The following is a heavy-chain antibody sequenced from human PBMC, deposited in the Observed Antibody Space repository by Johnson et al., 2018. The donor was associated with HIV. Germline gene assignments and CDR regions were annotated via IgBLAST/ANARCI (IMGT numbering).Heavy chain of an antibody. CDR2: IRYDGSNK. CDR1: GFTFSSYG. J-gene: IGHJ3*02. V-gene: IGHV3-30*02. Sequence: VQLVESGGGVVQPGGSLRLSCAASGFTFSSYGMHWVRQAPGKALEWVAFIRYDGSNKYYADSVKGRFTISRDNSKNTLYLQMNSLRAEDTAVYYCAKDEIAAPLSFDICSQGTMVTVSS. D-gene: IGHD6-25*01. CDR3: AKDEIAAPLSFDI.